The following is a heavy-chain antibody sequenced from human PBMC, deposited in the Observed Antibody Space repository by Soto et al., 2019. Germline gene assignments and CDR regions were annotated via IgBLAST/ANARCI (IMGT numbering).Heavy chain of an antibody. D-gene: IGHD6-13*01. Sequence: GASVKFSCKASGGTFSSYAIIWVRQAPGQGLEWMGGIIPIFGTANYAQKFQGRVTMTRDTSTSTVYMELSSLRSEDTAVYYCARGSSSCDYWGQGTLVNVPQ. CDR1: GGTFSSYA. CDR3: ARGSSSCDY. V-gene: IGHV1-69*05. CDR2: IIPIFGTA. J-gene: IGHJ4*02.